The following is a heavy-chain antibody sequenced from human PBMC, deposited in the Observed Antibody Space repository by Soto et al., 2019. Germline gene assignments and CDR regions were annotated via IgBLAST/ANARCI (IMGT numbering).Heavy chain of an antibody. Sequence: GCLRRSCGASGFTFSSYAMGWVRQAPGKGLEWVSAISGSGGSTYYADSVKGRFTISRDNSKNTLYLQMNSLRAEDTAVYYCAKGAVPTTPVPLFDYWGQGTLVTVSS. D-gene: IGHD1-1*01. V-gene: IGHV3-23*01. J-gene: IGHJ4*02. CDR2: ISGSGGST. CDR3: AKGAVPTTPVPLFDY. CDR1: GFTFSSYA.